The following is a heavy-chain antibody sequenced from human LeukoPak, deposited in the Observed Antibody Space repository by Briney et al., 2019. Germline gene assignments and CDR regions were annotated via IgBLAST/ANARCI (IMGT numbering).Heavy chain of an antibody. V-gene: IGHV4-31*03. Sequence: SETLSLTCTVSGGSISSGGYYWSWIRQHPGKGLEWIGYIYYGGSTYYNPSLKSRVTISVDSSKNQFSLKLSSVTAADTAVYYCAVMSGYSYGYGFDYWGQGTLVTVSS. CDR1: GGSISSGGYY. D-gene: IGHD5-18*01. CDR2: IYYGGST. CDR3: AVMSGYSYGYGFDY. J-gene: IGHJ4*02.